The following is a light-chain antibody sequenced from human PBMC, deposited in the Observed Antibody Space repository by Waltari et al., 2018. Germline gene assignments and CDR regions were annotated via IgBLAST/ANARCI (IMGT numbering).Light chain of an antibody. CDR3: HQYYSIPYT. J-gene: IGKJ2*01. CDR2: WAS. Sequence: DIVMTQSPDSLSVSLGERATINCKSSQSVFYSSYNKNDLAWYQQKPGQPPKLLLYWASTRESGVPDRFSGSGSGTDFTLTISSLQAEDVAVYYCHQYYSIPYTFGQGTKLEVK. CDR1: QSVFYSSYNKND. V-gene: IGKV4-1*01.